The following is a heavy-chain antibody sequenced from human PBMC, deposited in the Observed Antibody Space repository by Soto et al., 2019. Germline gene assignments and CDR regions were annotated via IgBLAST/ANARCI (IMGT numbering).Heavy chain of an antibody. D-gene: IGHD6-13*01. V-gene: IGHV4-59*01. CDR1: GGSISSYY. J-gene: IGHJ4*02. CDR2: IYYSGST. Sequence: SETLSLTCTVFGGSISSYYWSWIRQPPGKGLEWIGYIYYSGSTTYNPPLKSRVTISVDTSKNQFSLKLSSVTAADTAVYYCARQYWAAGHFDYWGQGTLVTVSS. CDR3: ARQYWAAGHFDY.